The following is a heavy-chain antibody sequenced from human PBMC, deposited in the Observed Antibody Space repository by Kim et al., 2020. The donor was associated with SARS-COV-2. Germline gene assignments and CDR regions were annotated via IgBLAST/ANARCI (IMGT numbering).Heavy chain of an antibody. CDR2: ISWNSGSI. J-gene: IGHJ4*02. D-gene: IGHD3-10*01. Sequence: GGSLRLSCAASGFTFDDYAMHWVRQAPGKGLEWVSGISWNSGSIGYADSVKGRFTISRDNAKNSLYLQMNSLRAEDTALYYCAKGARYYGSGSYYFDYWGQGTLVTVSS. CDR1: GFTFDDYA. CDR3: AKGARYYGSGSYYFDY. V-gene: IGHV3-9*01.